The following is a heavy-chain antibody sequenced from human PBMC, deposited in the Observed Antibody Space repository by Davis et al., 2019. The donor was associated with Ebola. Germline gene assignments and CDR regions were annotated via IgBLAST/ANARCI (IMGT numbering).Heavy chain of an antibody. CDR1: GFTFSSYS. J-gene: IGHJ4*02. V-gene: IGHV3-21*01. D-gene: IGHD3-16*01. Sequence: GESLKISCAASGFTFSSYSMNWVRQAPGKGLEWVSSISSSSSYIYYADSVKGRFTVSRDNAKNSLYLQMNSLRDEDTAVYYCARDRASATFFDYWGQGTLVTVSS. CDR2: ISSSSSYI. CDR3: ARDRASATFFDY.